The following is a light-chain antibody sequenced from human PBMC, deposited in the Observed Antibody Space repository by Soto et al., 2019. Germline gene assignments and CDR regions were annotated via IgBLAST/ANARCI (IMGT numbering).Light chain of an antibody. CDR1: QNINNK. J-gene: IGKJ2*01. Sequence: EGVMTQFPDTLSVSPGERATLSCRASQNINNKLAWYQQKPGQAPRLLMYGISSRATGVPARFSGSGSGTDFTLTISSLQPEDFATYFCQQYDSWPSMYTFGQGTKLELK. CDR3: QQYDSWPSMYT. CDR2: GIS. V-gene: IGKV3-15*01.